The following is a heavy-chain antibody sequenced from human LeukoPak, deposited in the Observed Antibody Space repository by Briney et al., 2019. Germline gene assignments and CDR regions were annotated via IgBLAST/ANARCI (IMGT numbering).Heavy chain of an antibody. CDR1: GYTFTGYY. V-gene: IGHV1-2*02. CDR2: INPNSGGT. CDR3: ATLLATSSVYYFDY. J-gene: IGHJ4*02. Sequence: GASVKVSCKASGYTFTGYYMHWVRQAPGQGLEWMGWINPNSGGTNYAQKFQGRVTMTRDTSISTAYMELSRLRSDDTAVYHCATLLATSSVYYFDYWGQGTLVTVSS. D-gene: IGHD5-12*01.